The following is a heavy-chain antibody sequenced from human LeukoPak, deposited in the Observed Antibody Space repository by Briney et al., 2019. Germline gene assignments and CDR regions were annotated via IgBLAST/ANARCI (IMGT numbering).Heavy chain of an antibody. J-gene: IGHJ4*02. CDR1: GFTFSSYS. CDR2: ISSSSSYI. D-gene: IGHD3-16*02. V-gene: IGHV3-21*04. CDR3: AKGDITFGGVIVRPDFDY. Sequence: GGSLRLSCAASGFTFSSYSMNWVRQAPGKGLEWVSSISSSSSYIYYADSVKGRFTISRDNAKNSLYLQMNSLRAEDTAVYYCAKGDITFGGVIVRPDFDYWGQGTLVTVSS.